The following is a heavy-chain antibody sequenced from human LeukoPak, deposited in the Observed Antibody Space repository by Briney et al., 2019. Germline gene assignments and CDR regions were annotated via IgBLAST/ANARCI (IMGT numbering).Heavy chain of an antibody. J-gene: IGHJ4*02. CDR1: GFTFRSYS. D-gene: IGHD3-3*02. CDR3: ARDKSLISGAFDY. Sequence: GGSLRLSCAASGFTFRSYSMNWVRQAPGKGLEWVSSISSSSSYIYYADSVKGRFTISRDNAKNSLSLQMNSLRAEDTAVYYCARDKSLISGAFDYWGQGTLVTVSS. V-gene: IGHV3-21*01. CDR2: ISSSSSYI.